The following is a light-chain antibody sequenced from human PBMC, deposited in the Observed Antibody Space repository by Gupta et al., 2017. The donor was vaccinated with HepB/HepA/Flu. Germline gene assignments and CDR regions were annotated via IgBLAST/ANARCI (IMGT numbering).Light chain of an antibody. CDR3: RHEYNYSPT. Sequence: DIQMTQSPSTLSASVGDRVTIPCRAGQGIYHWLAWYQGKPGKAPKLLIYKGSTVERGVPSRFSGSGSCTEFTLTIISRQPDDFATSYCRHEYNYSPTYGPGTXMEIK. CDR2: KGS. V-gene: IGKV1-5*03. J-gene: IGKJ2*01. CDR1: QGIYHW.